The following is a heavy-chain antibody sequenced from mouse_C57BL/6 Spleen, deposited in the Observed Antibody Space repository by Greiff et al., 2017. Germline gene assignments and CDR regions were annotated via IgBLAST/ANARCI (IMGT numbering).Heavy chain of an antibody. J-gene: IGHJ4*01. D-gene: IGHD5-1*01. CDR3: ARNEYGGAMDY. V-gene: IGHV1-20*01. CDR2: INPYNGDT. CDR1: GYSFTGYF. Sequence: VQLQQSGPELVKPGDSVKISCKASGYSFTGYFMNWVMQSHGKSLEWIGRINPYNGDTFYNQKFKGKATLTVDKSSSTAHMELRSLTSEDSAVYYCARNEYGGAMDYWGQGTSVTVSS.